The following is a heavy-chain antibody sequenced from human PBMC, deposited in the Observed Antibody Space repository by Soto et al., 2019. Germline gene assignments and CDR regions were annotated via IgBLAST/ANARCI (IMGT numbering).Heavy chain of an antibody. J-gene: IGHJ4*02. Sequence: PSETLSLTCTVSGGSISSYYWGWIRQPPGKGLEWIGYIYYSGSTNYNPSLKSRVTISVDTSKNQFSLKLSSVTAADTAVYYCARALVGATTILDYWGQGTLVTVSS. CDR3: ARALVGATTILDY. D-gene: IGHD1-26*01. CDR1: GGSISSYY. V-gene: IGHV4-59*01. CDR2: IYYSGST.